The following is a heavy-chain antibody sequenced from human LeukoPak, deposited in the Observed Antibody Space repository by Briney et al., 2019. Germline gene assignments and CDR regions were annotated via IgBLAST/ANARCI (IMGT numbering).Heavy chain of an antibody. D-gene: IGHD1-26*01. CDR3: ARDPYSGSYGNYYYYFMDV. CDR1: GFTFSSYE. Sequence: GGSLRLSCAASGFTFSSYEMNWVRQAPGKGLEWVSYISSSGSTIYYADSVKGRFTISRDNAKNSLYLQMNSLRAEDRAVYYCARDPYSGSYGNYYYYFMDVWGKGTTVTISS. J-gene: IGHJ6*03. CDR2: ISSSGSTI. V-gene: IGHV3-48*03.